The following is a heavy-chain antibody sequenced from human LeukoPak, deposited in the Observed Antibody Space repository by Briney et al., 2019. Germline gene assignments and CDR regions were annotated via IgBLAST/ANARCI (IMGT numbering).Heavy chain of an antibody. D-gene: IGHD3-10*01. Sequence: GGSLRLSCAASGFTVSDNYMSWVRQAPGKGLEWVSVFYSGGSTRYADSVKGRFTISRDNAKNSLYLQMNSLTVEDTAVYYCVSGVAMDVWGQGTTVTVSS. CDR1: GFTVSDNY. CDR3: VSGVAMDV. CDR2: FYSGGST. V-gene: IGHV3-66*01. J-gene: IGHJ6*02.